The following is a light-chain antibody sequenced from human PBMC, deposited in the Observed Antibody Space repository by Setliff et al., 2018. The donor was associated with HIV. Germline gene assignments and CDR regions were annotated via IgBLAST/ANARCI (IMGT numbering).Light chain of an antibody. CDR2: EVN. V-gene: IGLV2-23*02. Sequence: QSALTQPASVSGSPGQSITISCTGTSSDVGSYNLVSWYLQHPGKAPKLMIYEVNKRPSGVSNRFSGSKSGNTASLTISGLQAEDEADYYCCSYAGSYVFGTGTRVT. J-gene: IGLJ1*01. CDR3: CSYAGSYV. CDR1: SSDVGSYNL.